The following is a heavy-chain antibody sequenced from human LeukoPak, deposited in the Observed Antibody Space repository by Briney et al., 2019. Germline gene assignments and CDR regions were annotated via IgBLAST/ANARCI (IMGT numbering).Heavy chain of an antibody. V-gene: IGHV4-34*01. CDR2: INHSGST. Sequence: SETLSLTCAVYGGSFSGYYWSWIRQPPGKGLEWIGEINHSGSTNYNPSLKGRVTISVDTSKNQFSLKLSSVTAADTAVYYCARDSGMDGGNLDYWGQGTLVTVSS. J-gene: IGHJ4*02. D-gene: IGHD4-23*01. CDR1: GGSFSGYY. CDR3: ARDSGMDGGNLDY.